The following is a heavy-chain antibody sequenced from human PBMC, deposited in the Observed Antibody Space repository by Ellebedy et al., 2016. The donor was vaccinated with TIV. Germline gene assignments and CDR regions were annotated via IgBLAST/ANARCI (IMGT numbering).Heavy chain of an antibody. Sequence: ASVKVSXXASGGTFSSFGVCWVRQAPGQGLEWMGGIIPIFGAAHYAQKFQGRVTITADESTSTAYLQLNSLRSEDTAVYYCARDRLPHYDSSGFFVAFDIWGQGTVVTVSS. CDR1: GGTFSSFG. CDR3: ARDRLPHYDSSGFFVAFDI. CDR2: IIPIFGAA. V-gene: IGHV1-69*13. J-gene: IGHJ3*02. D-gene: IGHD3-22*01.